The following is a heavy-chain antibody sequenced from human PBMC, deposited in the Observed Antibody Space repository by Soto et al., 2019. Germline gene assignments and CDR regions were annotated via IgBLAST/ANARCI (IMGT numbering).Heavy chain of an antibody. D-gene: IGHD1-26*01. V-gene: IGHV3-30*18. Sequence: QVQLVESGGGVVQPGRSLRLSCAASGFTFSSYGMHWVRQAPGKGLEWGAVISYDGSNKYYADSVKGRFTISRDNSKNTLYLQMNSLRAEDTAVYYCAKAILRSLYYYYYGMDVWGQGTTVTVSS. CDR3: AKAILRSLYYYYYGMDV. CDR1: GFTFSSYG. J-gene: IGHJ6*02. CDR2: ISYDGSNK.